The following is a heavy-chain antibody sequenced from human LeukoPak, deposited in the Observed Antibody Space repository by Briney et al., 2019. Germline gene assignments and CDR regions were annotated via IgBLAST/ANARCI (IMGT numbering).Heavy chain of an antibody. Sequence: GGSLRLSCAASGFTFSSYAMSWFPKAPGKGLKWVSAISGSGGSTYYADSVKGRFTISRDNSKNTLYLQMNSLRAEDTAVYYCAKDLRSYIVVVVADTPYYGMDVWGQGTTVTVSS. CDR3: AKDLRSYIVVVVADTPYYGMDV. CDR1: GFTFSSYA. CDR2: ISGSGGST. J-gene: IGHJ6*02. D-gene: IGHD2-15*01. V-gene: IGHV3-23*01.